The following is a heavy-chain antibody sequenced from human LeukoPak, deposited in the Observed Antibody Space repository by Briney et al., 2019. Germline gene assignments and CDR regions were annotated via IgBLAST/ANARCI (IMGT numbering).Heavy chain of an antibody. J-gene: IGHJ4*02. CDR1: GFMFSSPA. CDR3: ARDRGNYDY. CDR2: INGDGGIT. D-gene: IGHD4-11*01. Sequence: GGSLRLSCAVSGFMFSSPAMSWVRQVPGKGLEWVSTINGDGGITFYADSVKGRFTISRDNTKNTLYLQMNSLRAEDTAVYYCARDRGNYDYWGQGTLVTVSS. V-gene: IGHV3-23*01.